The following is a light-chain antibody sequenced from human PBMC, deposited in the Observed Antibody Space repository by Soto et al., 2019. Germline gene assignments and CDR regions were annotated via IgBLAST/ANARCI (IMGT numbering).Light chain of an antibody. V-gene: IGKV3-15*01. CDR1: QSVSSN. Sequence: EIVMTQSPATLSVSPGERATLSCRASQSVSSNLAWYQQKPGQAPRFLIYGASTRATGIPARFSGSGSGTEFTLTISSLQSEDFAVYYCQQYNNWLSITFGQGTRLEIK. CDR3: QQYNNWLSIT. J-gene: IGKJ5*01. CDR2: GAS.